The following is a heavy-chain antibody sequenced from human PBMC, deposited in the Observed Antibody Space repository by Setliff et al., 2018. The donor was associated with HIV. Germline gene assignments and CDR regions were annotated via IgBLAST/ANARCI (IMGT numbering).Heavy chain of an antibody. Sequence: PGGSLRLSCEASGFTLSAYAMYWVRQAPGLGLEWVALISYDGANEYYADSVQGRFTISRDSSKNTLYLQMNSLTTEDTAMYYCARDANFDYWGQGTLVTVSS. CDR3: ARDANFDY. CDR2: ISYDGANE. V-gene: IGHV3-30*01. J-gene: IGHJ4*02. CDR1: GFTLSAYA.